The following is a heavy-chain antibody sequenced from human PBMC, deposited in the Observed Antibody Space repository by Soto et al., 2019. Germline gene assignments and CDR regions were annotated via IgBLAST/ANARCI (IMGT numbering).Heavy chain of an antibody. D-gene: IGHD6-19*01. J-gene: IGHJ4*02. V-gene: IGHV3-33*06. CDR3: AKDTPNIAVAGTGFDY. CDR2: IWYDGSNK. Sequence: LRLSCAASGFTFSSYGMHWVRQAPGKGLEWVVVIWYDGSNKYYADSVKGRFTISRDNSKNTLYLQMNSLRAEDTAVYYCAKDTPNIAVAGTGFDYWGQGTLVTVSS. CDR1: GFTFSSYG.